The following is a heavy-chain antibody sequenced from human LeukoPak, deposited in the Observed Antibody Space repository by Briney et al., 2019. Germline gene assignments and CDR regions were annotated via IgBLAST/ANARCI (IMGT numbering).Heavy chain of an antibody. CDR3: ARGYYHFDGSGYFDV. CDR1: RFTFLNYA. J-gene: IGHJ4*02. Sequence: GGSLRLSCAASRFTFLNYAVNWVRQAPGKGLEWMAIISYDGRNEYYAESVEGRFTISRDTSRNMISLQMNSLGPEDTAVYYCARGYYHFDGSGYFDVWGQGTLVTVSS. D-gene: IGHD3-22*01. CDR2: ISYDGRNE. V-gene: IGHV3-30*04.